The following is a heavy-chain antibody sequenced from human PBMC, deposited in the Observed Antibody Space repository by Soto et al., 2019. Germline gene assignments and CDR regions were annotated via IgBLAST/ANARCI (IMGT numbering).Heavy chain of an antibody. V-gene: IGHV3-74*01. J-gene: IGHJ6*03. D-gene: IGHD3-10*01. CDR2: IDKVGTDS. Sequence: EVQLVESGGGLVQPGGSLRLSCAASEFTFSGRSVHWVRQAPGKGLVWVSGIDKVGTDSTYADSVKGRFTSSRDNAKNAVYLQMTRLRVEDTAVYYCARGWFGPDVWGKGTKVTVSS. CDR1: EFTFSGRS. CDR3: ARGWFGPDV.